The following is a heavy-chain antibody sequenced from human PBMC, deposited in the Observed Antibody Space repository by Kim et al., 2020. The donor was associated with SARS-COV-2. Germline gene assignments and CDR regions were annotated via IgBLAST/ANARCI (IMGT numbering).Heavy chain of an antibody. Sequence: SETLSLTCTVSGGSISSYYWSWIRQPPGKGLEWIGYIYYSGSTNYNPSLKSRVTISVDTSKNQFSLKLSSVTAADTAVYYCARAGYYYDSSGYYPFGYWGQGTLVTVSS. D-gene: IGHD3-22*01. CDR2: IYYSGST. CDR1: GGSISSYY. V-gene: IGHV4-59*01. CDR3: ARAGYYYDSSGYYPFGY. J-gene: IGHJ4*02.